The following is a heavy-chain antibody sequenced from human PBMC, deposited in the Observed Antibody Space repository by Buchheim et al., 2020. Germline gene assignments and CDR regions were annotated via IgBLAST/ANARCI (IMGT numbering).Heavy chain of an antibody. CDR3: ARGSYQTGWRGFSYYSMDV. CDR2: IYSGGST. J-gene: IGHJ6*02. V-gene: IGHV4-39*07. CDR1: GASINSGGYY. D-gene: IGHD6-19*01. Sequence: HLQGSGPGLVRPSETLSLTCTVSGASINSGGYYWDWVRQPPGKGLEWGGHIYSGGSTYFNPSLKSRVTISFEPSNNQISLMLTSVTAADTGTYYCARGSYQTGWRGFSYYSMDVWGQGT.